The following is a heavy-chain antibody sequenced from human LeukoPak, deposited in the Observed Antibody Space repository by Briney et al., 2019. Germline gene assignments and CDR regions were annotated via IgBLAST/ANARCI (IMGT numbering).Heavy chain of an antibody. CDR1: GFTFSIYA. J-gene: IGHJ4*02. V-gene: IGHV3-23*01. CDR3: ARDRPNYYGSDGHYYRRGGDY. D-gene: IGHD3-22*01. Sequence: GGSLRLSCAASGFTFSIYAMSWVRQAPGKGLQWVSSITSRGESTWYVDSVKGRFTITRDNSENTLYLQMHSLRAEDTAVYYCARDRPNYYGSDGHYYRRGGDYWGRGTLVSVSS. CDR2: ITSRGEST.